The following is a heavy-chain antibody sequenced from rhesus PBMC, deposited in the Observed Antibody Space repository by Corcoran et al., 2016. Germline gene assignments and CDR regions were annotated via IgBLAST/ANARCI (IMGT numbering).Heavy chain of an antibody. CDR1: GGSINDYY. Sequence: QVQLQESGPGLVRPSETLSLTCAVSGGSINDYYWGWIRQSQGKGLGWFAYIHCTSGYANFNPSLKSRVTISTDTSKRQFSLKLVSVTAADTAVYFCARYDMVVPKYFDYWGQGVLVTVSS. CDR2: IHCTSGYA. D-gene: IGHD3-28*01. V-gene: IGHV4-165*01. J-gene: IGHJ4*01. CDR3: ARYDMVVPKYFDY.